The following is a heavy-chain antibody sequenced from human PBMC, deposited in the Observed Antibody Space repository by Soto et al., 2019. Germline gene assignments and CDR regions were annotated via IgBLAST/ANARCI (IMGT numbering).Heavy chain of an antibody. Sequence: QVQLVQSVAEEKKPGASVKVSCKASGYTFTSYAMHWVRQAPGQRLEWMGWINAGNGNTKYSQKFQGRGTITRDTSASTAYMELSSLRSEDTAVYYCARSIVVVTALDYWGQGTLVTVSS. J-gene: IGHJ4*02. D-gene: IGHD2-21*02. V-gene: IGHV1-3*05. CDR1: GYTFTSYA. CDR3: ARSIVVVTALDY. CDR2: INAGNGNT.